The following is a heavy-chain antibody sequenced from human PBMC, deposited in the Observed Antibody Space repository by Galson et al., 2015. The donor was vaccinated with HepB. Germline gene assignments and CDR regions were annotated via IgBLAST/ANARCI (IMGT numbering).Heavy chain of an antibody. V-gene: IGHV3-53*01. CDR1: GFSIRSHY. CDR3: AQLGTGN. D-gene: IGHD6-13*01. Sequence: SLRLSCAASGFSIRSHYMNWVRQAPGKGLEWVSLIHGGNNRYYADSVKGRFTMSRDDSINTLYLQMNSLRVEDTAVYYCAQLGTGNWGQGTPVTVSS. CDR2: IHGGNNR. J-gene: IGHJ4*02.